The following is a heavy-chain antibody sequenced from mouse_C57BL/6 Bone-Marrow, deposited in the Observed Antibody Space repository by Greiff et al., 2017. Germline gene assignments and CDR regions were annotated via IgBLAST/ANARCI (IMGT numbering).Heavy chain of an antibody. CDR1: GYAFTNYL. D-gene: IGHD2-10*01. Sequence: QVQLQQSGAELVRPGTSVKVSCKASGYAFTNYLIEWVKQRPGQGLEWIGVINPGSGGTNYNEKFKGKATLTADKSSSTAYMQLSSLTSDDAAVYFCARAYYGHQRYYFDYWGQGTTLTVSS. V-gene: IGHV1-54*01. CDR3: ARAYYGHQRYYFDY. J-gene: IGHJ2*01. CDR2: INPGSGGT.